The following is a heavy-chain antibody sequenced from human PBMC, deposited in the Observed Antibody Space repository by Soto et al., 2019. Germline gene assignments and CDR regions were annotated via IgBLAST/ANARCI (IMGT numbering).Heavy chain of an antibody. Sequence: SETLSLTCTVSGGSISRYYWSGIRQPPGKGLEWIGYIYYSGSTNYNPSLKSRVTISVDTSKNQFSLKLSSVTAADTAVYYCARQIPYSSSWYVDYWGQGTLVTVSS. D-gene: IGHD6-13*01. V-gene: IGHV4-59*08. CDR2: IYYSGST. CDR1: GGSISRYY. CDR3: ARQIPYSSSWYVDY. J-gene: IGHJ4*02.